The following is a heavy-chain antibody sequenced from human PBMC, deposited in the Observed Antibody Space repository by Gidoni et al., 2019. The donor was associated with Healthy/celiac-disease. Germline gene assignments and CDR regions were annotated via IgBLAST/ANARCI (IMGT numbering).Heavy chain of an antibody. CDR2: IWYDGSNK. V-gene: IGHV3-33*01. Sequence: QVQLVESGGGVVQPGRSLRLSWAAYGFTFSRYGMHWVRQAPGKGLEWVAVIWYDGSNKYYADSVKGRFTISRDNSKNTLYLQMNSLRAEDTAVYYCARVRIVGARTDAFDIWGQGTMVTVSS. J-gene: IGHJ3*02. CDR1: GFTFSRYG. CDR3: ARVRIVGARTDAFDI. D-gene: IGHD1-26*01.